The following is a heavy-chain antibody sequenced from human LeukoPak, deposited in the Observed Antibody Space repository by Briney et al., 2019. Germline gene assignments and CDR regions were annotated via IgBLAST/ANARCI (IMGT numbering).Heavy chain of an antibody. D-gene: IGHD3-22*01. CDR2: IYYSGST. J-gene: IGHJ3*02. Sequence: PSETLSLTCTVSGGSISSSSYYWGWIRQPPGKGLEWIGSIYYSGSTYYNPSLKSRVTMSVDTSKNQFSLKLSSVTAADTVVYYCARGRHYYDRRAPEDAFDIWGQGTMVTVSS. CDR1: GGSISSSSYY. V-gene: IGHV4-39*07. CDR3: ARGRHYYDRRAPEDAFDI.